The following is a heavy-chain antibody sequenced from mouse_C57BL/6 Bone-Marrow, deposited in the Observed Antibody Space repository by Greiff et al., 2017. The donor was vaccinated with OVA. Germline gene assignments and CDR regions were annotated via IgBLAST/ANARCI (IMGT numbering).Heavy chain of an antibody. V-gene: IGHV3-6*01. CDR3: ARARYGYGAY. CDR1: GYSITSGYY. J-gene: IGHJ3*01. D-gene: IGHD2-2*01. Sequence: EVQLQQSGPGLVKPSQSLSLTCSVTGYSITSGYYWNWIRQFPGNKLEWRGYISYDGSNNYNPSLKNRISITRDTSKNQFFLKLNSVTTEDTATYYCARARYGYGAYWGQGTLVTVSA. CDR2: ISYDGSN.